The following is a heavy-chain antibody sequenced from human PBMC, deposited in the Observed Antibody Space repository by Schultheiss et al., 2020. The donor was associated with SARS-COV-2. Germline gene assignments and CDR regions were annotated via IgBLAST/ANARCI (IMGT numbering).Heavy chain of an antibody. CDR2: ISPRYDDI. CDR3: VRGGAQGFHP. J-gene: IGHJ5*02. CDR1: GFTFSSYG. Sequence: GGSLRLSCAASGFTFSSYGMHWIRQPPGKGLEWVSYISPRYDDIYYADSVMGRFTISRDNAKTSLYLQMDSLRAEDTAVYYCVRGGAQGFHPWGQGILVTVSS. V-gene: IGHV3-21*05.